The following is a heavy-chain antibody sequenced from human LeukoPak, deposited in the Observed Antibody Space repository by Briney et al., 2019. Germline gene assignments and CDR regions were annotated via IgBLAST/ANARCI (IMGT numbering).Heavy chain of an antibody. CDR1: GYTFTSYG. CDR2: ISAYNGNT. Sequence: ASVKVSCKASGYTFTSYGISWVRQAPGQGLEWMGWISAYNGNTNYAQKLQGRVTMTTDTSTSTAYMELRSLRSADTAVYYCARVGRAFTARSSFFDYWGQGTLVTVSS. CDR3: ARVGRAFTARSSFFDY. J-gene: IGHJ4*02. V-gene: IGHV1-18*01. D-gene: IGHD6-6*01.